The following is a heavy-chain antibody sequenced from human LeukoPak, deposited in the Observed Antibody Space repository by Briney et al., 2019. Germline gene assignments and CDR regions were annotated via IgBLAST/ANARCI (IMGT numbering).Heavy chain of an antibody. J-gene: IGHJ3*02. CDR1: GFTFSSYW. CDR3: ARGWGAFDI. Sequence: GGSLRLSCAASGFTFSSYWMSWVRQAPGKGLEWVANIRQDGSDKYYVDSVKGRFTISRDNAQNSVYLQMASLRAEDTAVYYCARGWGAFDIWGQGTMVTVSS. V-gene: IGHV3-7*01. CDR2: IRQDGSDK. D-gene: IGHD7-27*01.